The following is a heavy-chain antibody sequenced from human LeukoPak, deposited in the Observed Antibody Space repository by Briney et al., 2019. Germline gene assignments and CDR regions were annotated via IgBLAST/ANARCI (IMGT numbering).Heavy chain of an antibody. J-gene: IGHJ6*02. D-gene: IGHD3-22*01. Sequence: ETLSLTCAVYGGSFSGYYWSWIRQAPGKGLEWVSAISGSGGSTYYADSVKGRFTISRDNSKNTLYLQMNSLRAEDTAVYYCAKLYDSSGYFPVYYYYYGMDVWGQGTTVTVSS. CDR3: AKLYDSSGYFPVYYYYYGMDV. V-gene: IGHV3-23*01. CDR1: GGSFSGYY. CDR2: ISGSGGST.